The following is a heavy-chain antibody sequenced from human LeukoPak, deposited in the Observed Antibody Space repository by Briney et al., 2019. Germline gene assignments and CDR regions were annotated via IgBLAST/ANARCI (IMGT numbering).Heavy chain of an antibody. D-gene: IGHD1-26*01. V-gene: IGHV4-34*01. CDR2: INHSGST. CDR1: GGSFSGYY. CDR3: ARGRSSGSYSSWFDP. J-gene: IGHJ5*02. Sequence: SETLSLTCAVYGGSFSGYYWSWIRQPPGKGLEWIGEINHSGSTNYNPSLKSRVTISVDTSKNQFSLKLSSVTAADTAVYYRARGRSSGSYSSWFDPWGQGTLVTVSS.